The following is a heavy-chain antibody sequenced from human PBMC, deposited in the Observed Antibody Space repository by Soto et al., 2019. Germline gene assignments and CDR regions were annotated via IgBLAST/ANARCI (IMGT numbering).Heavy chain of an antibody. Sequence: GGSLRLSCVASGFTFKTYDMYWVRQVPGQGLEWVAGIGTLRDTFYSAAVAGRFIVSRENGRNSLYLQMNSLRVGDSGIYFCARGRSNDFSSSPPPRFDPWGRGTRVTVSS. D-gene: IGHD2-21*02. V-gene: IGHV3-13*01. CDR2: IGTLRDT. CDR1: GFTFKTYD. CDR3: ARGRSNDFSSSPPPRFDP. J-gene: IGHJ5*02.